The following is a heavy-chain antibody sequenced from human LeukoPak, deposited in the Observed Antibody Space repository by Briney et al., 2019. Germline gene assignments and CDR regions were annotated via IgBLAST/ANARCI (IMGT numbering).Heavy chain of an antibody. Sequence: SETLSLTCAVYGGSFSGYYWSWIRQPPGKGLEWIGNISYSGITDYNPSLQSRVTISVDTSKNQFFLNLRSVTAADTAVYYCARGVTQQLGYYYSYHMDVWGKGTTVTVSS. V-gene: IGHV4-59*01. CDR3: ARGVTQQLGYYYSYHMDV. D-gene: IGHD6-13*01. CDR2: ISYSGIT. J-gene: IGHJ6*03. CDR1: GGSFSGYY.